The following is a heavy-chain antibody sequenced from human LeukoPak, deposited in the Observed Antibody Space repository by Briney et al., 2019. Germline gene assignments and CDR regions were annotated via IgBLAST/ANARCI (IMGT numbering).Heavy chain of an antibody. Sequence: GGSLRLSCAAAGFTFSSYAMSWVRQAPGKGLEWASHISASGRTTDYADSVKGRLTISRDNSKNTVYLQMNSLRAEDTAVYYCAKLCSGGSCYWNYWGQGTLVTVSS. CDR2: ISASGRTT. V-gene: IGHV3-23*01. D-gene: IGHD2-15*01. J-gene: IGHJ4*02. CDR1: GFTFSSYA. CDR3: AKLCSGGSCYWNY.